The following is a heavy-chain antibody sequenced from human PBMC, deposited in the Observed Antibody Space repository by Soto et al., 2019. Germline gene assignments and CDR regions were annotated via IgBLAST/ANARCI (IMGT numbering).Heavy chain of an antibody. J-gene: IGHJ6*03. V-gene: IGHV3-7*01. CDR3: AREGYCTNGVCYGYMDV. D-gene: IGHD2-8*01. Sequence: GGSLRLSCAASGFTFSSYWMSWVRQAPGKGLEWVANIKQDGSGKYYVDSVKGRFTISRDNAKNSLYLQMNSLRAEDTAVYYCAREGYCTNGVCYGYMDVWGKGTTVTVSS. CDR1: GFTFSSYW. CDR2: IKQDGSGK.